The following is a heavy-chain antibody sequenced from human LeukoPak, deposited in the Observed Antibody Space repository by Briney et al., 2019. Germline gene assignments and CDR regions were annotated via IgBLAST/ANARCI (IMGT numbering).Heavy chain of an antibody. D-gene: IGHD3-22*01. Sequence: GESLKISCKGSGYSFTNYWIGWVRQMPGKGLEWLGVIYPGDSDTRYSPSFQGQVTISADNSIGTAYVQWTSLKASDTAMYYCARGQYDSSGYYLYWGQGTLVTVSP. J-gene: IGHJ4*02. CDR1: GYSFTNYW. CDR3: ARGQYDSSGYYLY. CDR2: IYPGDSDT. V-gene: IGHV5-51*01.